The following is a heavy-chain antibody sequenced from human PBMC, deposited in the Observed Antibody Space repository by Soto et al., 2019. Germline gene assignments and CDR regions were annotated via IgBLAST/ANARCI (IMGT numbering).Heavy chain of an antibody. D-gene: IGHD3-10*01. CDR2: ISWNSGII. Sequence: PGGSLRLSCAGSGFSFDEYAMHWVRQAPGKGLEWVSGISWNSGIIGYADSVKGRFTISRDNAKNSLYLQMNSLRAEDTALYYCAKVAGDGSGSRDYYSDGMDVWGQGATVTVSS. V-gene: IGHV3-9*01. CDR1: GFSFDEYA. J-gene: IGHJ6*02. CDR3: AKVAGDGSGSRDYYSDGMDV.